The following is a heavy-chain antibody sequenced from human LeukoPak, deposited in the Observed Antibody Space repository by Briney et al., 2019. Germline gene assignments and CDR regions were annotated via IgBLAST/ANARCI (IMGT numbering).Heavy chain of an antibody. CDR1: GFTFSSYC. CDR3: ANYYNSGPQGDY. Sequence: GGSLRLSCVASGFTFSSYCMSWVRQAPGKGLEWVATIKEDGSKKYYGDSVKGRFTISRDNSKNSLYLQMNSLRVDDTAVYYCANYYNSGPQGDYWGQGTLVTVSS. V-gene: IGHV3-7*01. CDR2: IKEDGSKK. J-gene: IGHJ4*02. D-gene: IGHD3-10*01.